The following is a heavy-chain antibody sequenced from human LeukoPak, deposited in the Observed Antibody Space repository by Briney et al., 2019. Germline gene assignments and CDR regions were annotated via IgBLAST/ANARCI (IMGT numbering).Heavy chain of an antibody. D-gene: IGHD2-8*01. CDR2: ISYDGSNK. J-gene: IGHJ6*02. CDR1: GFTFSSYA. V-gene: IGHV3-30-3*01. CDR3: ARDPGYCTNGVCYMELTDYYYYGMDV. Sequence: PGRSLRLSCAASGFTFSSYAMHWVRQAPGKGLEWVAVISYDGSNKYYADSVKGRFTISRDNSKNTLYLQMNSLRAEDTAVYYCARDPGYCTNGVCYMELTDYYYYGMDVWGQGTTVTVSS.